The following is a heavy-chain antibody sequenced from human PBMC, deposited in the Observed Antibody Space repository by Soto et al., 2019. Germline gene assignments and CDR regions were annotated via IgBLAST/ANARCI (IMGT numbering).Heavy chain of an antibody. CDR2: ISSSGDNT. CDR1: GFTFNIYA. D-gene: IGHD4-17*01. CDR3: AKDSTVTTSLYFYYYGFDV. V-gene: IGHV3-23*01. Sequence: PGGSLRLSCAASGFTFNIYAMSWVRQAPGKGLEWVSVISSSGDNTSYADSVRGRFSISRDNSKKTLYLQMNSLRAEDTAVYYCAKDSTVTTSLYFYYYGFDVWGQGTTVTVSS. J-gene: IGHJ6*02.